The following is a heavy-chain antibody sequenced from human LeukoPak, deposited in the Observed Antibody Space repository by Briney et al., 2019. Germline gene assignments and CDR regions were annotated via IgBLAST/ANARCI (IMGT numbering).Heavy chain of an antibody. Sequence: PGGSLRLSRAASRFTSCSYWMCWVCEAPGRGVGWVSRITSAGSSTSYTDSVKGRFTISRDNAKNTMYLQMNSLRVEDTAVYYSTSRAAVTSWYNFDYCGVRTLVTASP. CDR1: RFTSCSYW. J-gene: IGHJ4*02. D-gene: IGHD2-2*02. CDR3: TSRAAVTSWYNFDY. CDR2: ITSAGSST. V-gene: IGHV3-74*01.